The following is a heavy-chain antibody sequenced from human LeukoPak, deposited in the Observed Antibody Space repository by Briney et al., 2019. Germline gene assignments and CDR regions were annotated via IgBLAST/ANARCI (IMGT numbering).Heavy chain of an antibody. CDR1: GYTFTSYY. V-gene: IGHV7-4-1*02. Sequence: ASVKVSCKASGYTFTSYYMHWVRQAPGQGLEWMGWINTNTGNPTYAQGFTGRFVFSLDTSVSTAYLQISSLKAEDTAVYYCATLASAGTCWGQGTLVTVSS. J-gene: IGHJ4*02. D-gene: IGHD6-13*01. CDR2: INTNTGNP. CDR3: ATLASAGTC.